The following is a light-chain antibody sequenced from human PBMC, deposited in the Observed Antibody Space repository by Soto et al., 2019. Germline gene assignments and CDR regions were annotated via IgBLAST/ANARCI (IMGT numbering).Light chain of an antibody. CDR1: SSNIGAGYD. Sequence: QSVLTQPPSVSGAPGQRVTISCTGSSSNIGAGYDVHWYQQFPGTAPKLLILGNRNRPSGVPDRFSGSKSGTSASLAITGLQPEDEADYYCQSYDSTLSGYVFGTGTQLTVL. V-gene: IGLV1-40*01. CDR3: QSYDSTLSGYV. J-gene: IGLJ1*01. CDR2: GNR.